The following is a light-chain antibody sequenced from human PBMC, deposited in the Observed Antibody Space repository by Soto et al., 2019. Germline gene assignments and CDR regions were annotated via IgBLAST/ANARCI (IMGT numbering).Light chain of an antibody. J-gene: IGLJ3*02. Sequence: QLVLTQPASVSGSPGQSITILCTGTSSDVGSYNYVSWYQQCPGKAPKLIVFEVNSRPSGVSDRFSGSKSGNTASLTISGLQTDDEGDYYCSSYTSSSTWLFGGGTQLTVL. CDR2: EVN. CDR3: SSYTSSSTWL. CDR1: SSDVGSYNY. V-gene: IGLV2-14*01.